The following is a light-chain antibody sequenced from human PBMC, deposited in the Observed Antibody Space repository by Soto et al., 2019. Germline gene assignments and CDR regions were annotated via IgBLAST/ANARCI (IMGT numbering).Light chain of an antibody. V-gene: IGKV1-33*01. CDR2: DAS. Sequence: DIQMSQSPSSLSASVGDRVTITCQASQDISNYLTWYQHKPGKPPKLLIYDASNLETGVPSRFSGSKSGTAFTFTITSLQPEDIATYYCQQCDNLPFSFGGGTKVEIK. CDR1: QDISNY. J-gene: IGKJ4*01. CDR3: QQCDNLPFS.